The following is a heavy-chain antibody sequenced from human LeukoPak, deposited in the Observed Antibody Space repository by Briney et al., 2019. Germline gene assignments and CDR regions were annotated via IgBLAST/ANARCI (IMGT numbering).Heavy chain of an antibody. D-gene: IGHD6-6*01. CDR2: ISGSGGST. V-gene: IGHV3-23*01. J-gene: IGHJ6*03. CDR3: AKVGISSSGGYDYYYMDV. Sequence: GGSLRLSCAASGFTVSSNYMSWVRQAPGKGLEWVSAISGSGGSTYYADSVKGRFTISRDNSKNTLYLQMNSLRAEDTAVYYCAKVGISSSGGYDYYYMDVWGQGTLVTVSS. CDR1: GFTVSSNY.